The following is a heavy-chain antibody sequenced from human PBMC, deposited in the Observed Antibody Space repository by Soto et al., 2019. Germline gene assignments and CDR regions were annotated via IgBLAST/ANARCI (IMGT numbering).Heavy chain of an antibody. J-gene: IGHJ4*02. V-gene: IGHV5-10-1*01. CDR2: IDPSDSQT. CDR1: GYSFAGYW. Sequence: GESLKISCKGSGYSFAGYWISWVRQKPGKGLEWMGRIDPSDSQTYYSPSFRGHVTISATKSITTVFLQWSSLRASDTAMYYCARQIYDSDTGPNFQYYFDSWGQGTPVTVSS. CDR3: ARQIYDSDTGPNFQYYFDS. D-gene: IGHD3-22*01.